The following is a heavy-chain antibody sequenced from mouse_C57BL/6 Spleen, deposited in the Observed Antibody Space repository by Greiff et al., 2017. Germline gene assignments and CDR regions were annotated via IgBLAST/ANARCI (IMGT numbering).Heavy chain of an antibody. J-gene: IGHJ4*01. Sequence: EVKLVESGGGLVKPGGSLKLSCAASGFTFSDYGMHWVRQAPEKGLEWVAYISSGSSTIYYADTVKGRFTISRDNAKNTLFLQMTRLRSEDTAMYYCARVEGYYAMDYWGQGTSVTVSS. V-gene: IGHV5-17*01. CDR1: GFTFSDYG. CDR3: ARVEGYYAMDY. CDR2: ISSGSSTI.